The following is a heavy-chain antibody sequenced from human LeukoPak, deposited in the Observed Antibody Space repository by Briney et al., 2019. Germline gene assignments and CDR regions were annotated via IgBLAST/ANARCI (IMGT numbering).Heavy chain of an antibody. J-gene: IGHJ5*02. Sequence: GASVKVSCKVSGYTLTELSMHWVRQAPGKGLEWMGGFDPEDGVTIYAQKFQGRVTMTEDTSTDTAYMELSSLRSEDTAVYYCATDSVRYDFWSGPRSWFDPWGQGTLVTGSS. CDR3: ATDSVRYDFWSGPRSWFDP. CDR1: GYTLTELS. CDR2: FDPEDGVT. V-gene: IGHV1-24*01. D-gene: IGHD3-3*01.